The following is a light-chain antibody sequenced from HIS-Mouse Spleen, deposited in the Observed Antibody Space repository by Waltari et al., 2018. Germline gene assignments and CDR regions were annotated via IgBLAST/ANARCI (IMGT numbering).Light chain of an antibody. Sequence: TITCRASQGISSSLAWYQQKPGKAPKLLIYAASTLQSGVPSRFSGSGSGTEFTLTISSLQPEDFATYYCQQLNSYPLYTFGQGTKLEIK. V-gene: IGKV1-9*01. CDR1: QGISSS. CDR2: AAS. CDR3: QQLNSYPLYT. J-gene: IGKJ2*01.